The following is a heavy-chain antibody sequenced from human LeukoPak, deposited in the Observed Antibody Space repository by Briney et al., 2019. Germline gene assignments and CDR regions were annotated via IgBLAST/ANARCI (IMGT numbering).Heavy chain of an antibody. CDR1: GFTFSTYW. CDR3: TREAAAGIDY. D-gene: IGHD6-13*01. Sequence: GGSLRLSCAASGFTFSTYWMSWVRQAPGKGREWVANIKQDGSEKYYLDSVKGRFTISRDNAKNSLYLQMNSLGAEDTAVYFCTREAAAGIDYWGQGTLVTVSS. CDR2: IKQDGSEK. J-gene: IGHJ4*02. V-gene: IGHV3-7*01.